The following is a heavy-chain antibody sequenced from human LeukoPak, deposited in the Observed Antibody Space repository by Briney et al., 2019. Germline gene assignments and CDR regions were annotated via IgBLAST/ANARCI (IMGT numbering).Heavy chain of an antibody. J-gene: IGHJ3*02. V-gene: IGHV4-39*07. CDR1: GGSISSSSYY. CDR3: ARDGNYYDRSGYYISAFDI. Sequence: PSETLSLTCTVSGGSISSSSYYWGWIRQPPGKGLEWIGSMYYSGCTYYNLSLKSRVTISVDTSKNQFCLNLSSVTAADTAVYYCARDGNYYDRSGYYISAFDIWGQGTMVTVSS. D-gene: IGHD3-22*01. CDR2: MYYSGCT.